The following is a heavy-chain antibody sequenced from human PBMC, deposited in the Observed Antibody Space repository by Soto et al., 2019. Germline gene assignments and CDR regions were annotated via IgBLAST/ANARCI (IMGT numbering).Heavy chain of an antibody. CDR2: IYYSGST. Sequence: QVQLQESGPGLVKPSETLSLTCTVSGGSISSYYWIWIRQPPGKGLEWIGYIYYSGSTNCNPSLKSRVTISVDTSKNQFSLKLSSVTAADTAVYYCARRWGRTFDYWGQGTLVTVSS. J-gene: IGHJ4*02. D-gene: IGHD7-27*01. CDR1: GGSISSYY. V-gene: IGHV4-59*08. CDR3: ARRWGRTFDY.